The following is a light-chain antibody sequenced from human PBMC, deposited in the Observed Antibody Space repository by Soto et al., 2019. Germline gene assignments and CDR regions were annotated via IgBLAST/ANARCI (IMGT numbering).Light chain of an antibody. V-gene: IGKV3-20*01. CDR1: QSVSSN. CDR3: QQYGGSPIT. Sequence: EIVMTQSPAILSVSPGERATLSCRASQSVSSNLAWYQQKPGQAPRLLISGASSRATGIPDRFSGSGSATDFTLTISRLEPEDFALYYCQQYGGSPITFGQGTRLEIK. J-gene: IGKJ5*01. CDR2: GAS.